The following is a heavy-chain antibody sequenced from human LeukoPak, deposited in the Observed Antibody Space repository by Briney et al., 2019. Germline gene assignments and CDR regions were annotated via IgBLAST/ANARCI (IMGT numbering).Heavy chain of an antibody. Sequence: SETLSLTCTVSGGSISTYYWSWIRQPPGKGLQWIGYIYYRGSATYNPSLKSRVTISVVTSKNQFSLNLTSVTAADTAVYYCARGGESDYDYLDYWGQGILVSVSS. J-gene: IGHJ4*02. CDR3: ARGGESDYDYLDY. D-gene: IGHD4/OR15-4a*01. CDR1: GGSISTYY. V-gene: IGHV4-59*08. CDR2: IYYRGSA.